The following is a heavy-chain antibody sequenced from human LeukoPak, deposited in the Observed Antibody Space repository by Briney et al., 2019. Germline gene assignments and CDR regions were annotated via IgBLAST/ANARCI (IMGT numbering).Heavy chain of an antibody. CDR2: IYHSGST. D-gene: IGHD3-22*01. V-gene: IGHV4-38-2*02. CDR1: GHSISSGYF. CDR3: ARYYYDSSV. J-gene: IGHJ4*02. Sequence: PSETLSLTCTVSGHSISSGYFWGWIRPPPGKGLEWIGSIYHSGSTYYNPSLKSRVTISVDKSKNQFSLKLSSVTAADTAAYYCARYYYDSSVWGQGTLVTVSS.